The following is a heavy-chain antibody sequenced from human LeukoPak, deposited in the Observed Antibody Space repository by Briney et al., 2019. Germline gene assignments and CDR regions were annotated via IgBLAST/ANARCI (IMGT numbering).Heavy chain of an antibody. J-gene: IGHJ4*02. CDR2: ISASGGGT. CDR3: AKDYCNGDGCDRFFDD. Sequence: GGSLRLSCAASGFTFSTYSLSWVRQAPGKGLDWVSAISASGGGTWYADSVKGRFTISRDNSKNTLYLQMSSLRAEDTALYYCAKDYCNGDGCDRFFDDWGQGTLVTVSS. V-gene: IGHV3-23*01. CDR1: GFTFSTYS. D-gene: IGHD2-15*01.